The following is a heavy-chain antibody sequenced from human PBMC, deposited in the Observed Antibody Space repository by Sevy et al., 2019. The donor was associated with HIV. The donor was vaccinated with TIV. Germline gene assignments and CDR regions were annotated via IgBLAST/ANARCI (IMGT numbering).Heavy chain of an antibody. J-gene: IGHJ6*02. V-gene: IGHV1-18*01. Sequence: ASVKVSCKASGYTFTSYGISWVRQAPGQGLEWMGWISAYNGNTNYAQKLQGRVTMTTDTSTSTAYMELRSLRSDDTAVYYCARDSVYSSGWYGVFDYYYYGMDVWGQGTTVTVSS. CDR3: ARDSVYSSGWYGVFDYYYYGMDV. CDR1: GYTFTSYG. D-gene: IGHD6-19*01. CDR2: ISAYNGNT.